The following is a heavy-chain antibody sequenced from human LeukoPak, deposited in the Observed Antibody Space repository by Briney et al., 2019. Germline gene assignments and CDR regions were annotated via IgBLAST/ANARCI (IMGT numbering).Heavy chain of an antibody. CDR1: GFTFSTYA. D-gene: IGHD6-19*01. V-gene: IGHV3-23*01. J-gene: IGHJ4*02. Sequence: GGSLRLSCAASGFTFSTYAVSWVRQAPGKGLEWVSTISGSGAYTYHADSVKGRFTISRDNSKNTLDLQMNSLRAEDTAVYYCAKAVASGRSFDYWGQGTLVTVSS. CDR2: ISGSGAYT. CDR3: AKAVASGRSFDY.